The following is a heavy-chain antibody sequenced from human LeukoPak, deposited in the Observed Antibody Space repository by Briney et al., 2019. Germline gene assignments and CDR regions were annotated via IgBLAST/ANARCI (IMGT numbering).Heavy chain of an antibody. V-gene: IGHV3-48*03. J-gene: IGHJ4*02. Sequence: GGSLRLSCAASGFTFSSYEMNWVRQAPGRGLEGVSYISSSGSTIYYADSVKGRFTISRDNSKNTLYLQMNSLRAEDTAVYFCAREVARPNFFDYWGQGTLVTVSS. CDR1: GFTFSSYE. CDR2: ISSSGSTI. D-gene: IGHD6-6*01. CDR3: AREVARPNFFDY.